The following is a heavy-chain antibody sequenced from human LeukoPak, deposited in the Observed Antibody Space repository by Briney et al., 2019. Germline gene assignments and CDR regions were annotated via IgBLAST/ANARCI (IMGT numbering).Heavy chain of an antibody. J-gene: IGHJ5*02. CDR2: VYHTGTT. V-gene: IGHV4-61*08. D-gene: IGHD6-13*01. CDR1: GGSISSGDYS. CDR3: ATGGESSIWFGR. Sequence: PSQTLSLTCTVSGGSISSGDYSWSWIRQPPGKGLEWIAYVYHTGTTSYNPSLKSRVTILLDTSTNQFSLKLSSVTAADTAVYYCATGGESSIWFGRWGQGTLVTVSS.